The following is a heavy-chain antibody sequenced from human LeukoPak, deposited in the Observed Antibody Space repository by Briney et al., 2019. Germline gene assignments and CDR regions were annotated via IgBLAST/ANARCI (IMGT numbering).Heavy chain of an antibody. D-gene: IGHD1-26*01. CDR3: VGGRSPRWVDY. J-gene: IGHJ4*02. CDR2: IYSSGST. V-gene: IGHV4-4*07. CDR1: GGSIRSFH. Sequence: SETLSLTCSVSGGSIRSFHWSWIRQPAGKGLDWMGLIYSSGSTNYSPSLKSRLIMSVDASKNQFSLRLNSVTAADTAVYYCVGGRSPRWVDYWGQGTLVTVSS.